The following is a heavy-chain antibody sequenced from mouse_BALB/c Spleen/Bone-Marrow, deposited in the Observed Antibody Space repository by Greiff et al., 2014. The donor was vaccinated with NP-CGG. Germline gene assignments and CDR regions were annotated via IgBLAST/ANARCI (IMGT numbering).Heavy chain of an antibody. V-gene: IGHV1S81*02. J-gene: IGHJ2*01. CDR2: INPSNGGT. D-gene: IGHD4-1*01. Sequence: QVQLQQSGAELVKPGASVKLSCKASGYTFTSYYMYWVKQRPGQGLEWIGEINPSNGGTNFNEKFESRATLTVDKSSSTAYMQLSSLTSEDSAVYYCTRGRTWDFDYWGQGTTLTVSS. CDR1: GYTFTSYY. CDR3: TRGRTWDFDY.